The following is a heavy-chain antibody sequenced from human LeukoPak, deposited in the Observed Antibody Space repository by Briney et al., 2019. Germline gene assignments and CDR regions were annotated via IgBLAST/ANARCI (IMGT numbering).Heavy chain of an antibody. CDR3: ARVRKDIQSMVRGQNYYYYYMDV. V-gene: IGHV3-30*03. CDR2: ISDDGSDK. CDR1: GFAFSNYA. D-gene: IGHD3-10*01. J-gene: IGHJ6*03. Sequence: PGGSLRLSCAASGFAFSNYAIYWVRQTPGKGLEWVAVISDDGSDKYNTDSVKGRFTISRDNAKNSLYLQMNSLRAEDTAVYYCARVRKDIQSMVRGQNYYYYYMDVWGKGTTVTISS.